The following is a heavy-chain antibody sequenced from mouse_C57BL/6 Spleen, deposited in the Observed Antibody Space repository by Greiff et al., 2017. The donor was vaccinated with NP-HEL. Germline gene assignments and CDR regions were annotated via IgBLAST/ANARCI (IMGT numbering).Heavy chain of an antibody. D-gene: IGHD1-1*01. CDR2: ISDGGSYT. Sequence: EVNLVESGGGLVKPGGSLKLSCAASGFTFSSYAMSWVRQTPEKRLEWVATISDGGSYTYYPDNVKGRFTISRDNAKNNLYLQMSHLKSEDTAMYYCARALYGSRYYYAMDYWGQGTSVTVSS. CDR1: GFTFSSYA. CDR3: ARALYGSRYYYAMDY. V-gene: IGHV5-4*03. J-gene: IGHJ4*01.